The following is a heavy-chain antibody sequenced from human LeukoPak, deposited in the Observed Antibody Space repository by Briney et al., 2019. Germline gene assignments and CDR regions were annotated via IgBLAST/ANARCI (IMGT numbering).Heavy chain of an antibody. CDR1: GYTFTGYY. CDR2: INPNSGGT. V-gene: IGHV1-2*02. Sequence: GASVKVSCKASGYTFTGYYMHWVRQAPGQGLEWMGWINPNSGGTNYAQKFQGRVTMTTDSSINTAYMELNRPLSDDTAVYYCARSDCSHTSCRRGGYYDFWGQGTLVAVSS. D-gene: IGHD2-2*01. CDR3: ARSDCSHTSCRRGGYYDF. J-gene: IGHJ4*02.